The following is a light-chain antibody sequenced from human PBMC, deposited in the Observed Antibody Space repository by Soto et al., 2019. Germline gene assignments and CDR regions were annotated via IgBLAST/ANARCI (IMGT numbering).Light chain of an antibody. CDR1: SSDGGGYNY. CDR2: DVS. CDR3: RSYTSSSTYV. J-gene: IGLJ1*01. V-gene: IGLV2-14*01. Sequence: QSVLTQPASLSGSPGQSVTISRPGTSSDGGGYNYVSWYQQHPGKAPKLMIYDVSNRPSGVSNRFSGSKSGNTASLTISGLQAEDEADYYCRSYTSSSTYVFGTGTKVTVL.